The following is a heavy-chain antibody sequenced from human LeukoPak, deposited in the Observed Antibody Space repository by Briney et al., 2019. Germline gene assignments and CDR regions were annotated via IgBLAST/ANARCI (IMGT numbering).Heavy chain of an antibody. D-gene: IGHD4-17*01. J-gene: IGHJ4*02. CDR3: ARDYGDYAFFDY. CDR1: GFTFSSYA. CDR2: ISGSGSST. V-gene: IGHV3-23*01. Sequence: GGSLRLSCAASGFTFSSYAMSWVRQAPGKGLEWVSAISGSGSSTYYADSVKGRFTISRDNSKNTLYLQMNSLRAEDTAVYYCARDYGDYAFFDYWGQGTLVTVSS.